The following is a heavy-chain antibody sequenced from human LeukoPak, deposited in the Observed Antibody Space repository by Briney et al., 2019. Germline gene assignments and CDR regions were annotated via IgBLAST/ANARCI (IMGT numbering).Heavy chain of an antibody. Sequence: GGSLRLSCAASGFTFSSYWMHWVPQAPGKGLVWVSRINSDGSSTSYADSGRGRFTISRDNAKNTLYLQMNSLRAEDTAVYYCARDGWLHPFDYWGQGTLVTVSS. CDR1: GFTFSSYW. CDR3: ARDGWLHPFDY. V-gene: IGHV3-74*01. D-gene: IGHD5-12*01. J-gene: IGHJ4*02. CDR2: INSDGSST.